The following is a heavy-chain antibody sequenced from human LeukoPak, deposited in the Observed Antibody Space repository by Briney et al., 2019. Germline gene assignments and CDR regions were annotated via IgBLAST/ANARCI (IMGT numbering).Heavy chain of an antibody. Sequence: ASVKVSCKASGYTFTGYYMHWVRQAPGQGLEWMGWINPNSGGTNYAQKFQGRVTMTRDTSISTAYMELSRPRSDDTAVYYCARDLNYGSGSEVDVWGKGTTVTVSS. V-gene: IGHV1-2*02. CDR1: GYTFTGYY. CDR3: ARDLNYGSGSEVDV. J-gene: IGHJ6*04. D-gene: IGHD3-10*01. CDR2: INPNSGGT.